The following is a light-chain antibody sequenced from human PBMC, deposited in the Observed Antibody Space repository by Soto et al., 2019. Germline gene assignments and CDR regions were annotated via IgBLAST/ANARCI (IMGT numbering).Light chain of an antibody. CDR2: AAS. Sequence: IQLTQSPSSLSASVGDSVTITCRASQGISSYLAWYQQKPGKAPNLLIYAASNLQSGVPSRFSGSGSGTDFTLTISSLQAEDFATFCCQQTRSYPPTFGGGTKVDIK. CDR3: QQTRSYPPT. V-gene: IGKV1-9*01. J-gene: IGKJ4*01. CDR1: QGISSY.